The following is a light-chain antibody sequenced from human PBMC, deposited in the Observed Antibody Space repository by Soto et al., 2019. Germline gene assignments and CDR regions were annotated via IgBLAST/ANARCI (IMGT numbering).Light chain of an antibody. Sequence: EIVMTQSPATLSVSPGERATLSCRASQSVSSKLAWYQQKPGQAPRLLIYGASTRATDIPARFSGSGSGTEFTLNISSLQSEDFAVYYCQQYDNWPPWTFGQGTKVEIK. CDR2: GAS. J-gene: IGKJ1*01. CDR1: QSVSSK. CDR3: QQYDNWPPWT. V-gene: IGKV3-15*01.